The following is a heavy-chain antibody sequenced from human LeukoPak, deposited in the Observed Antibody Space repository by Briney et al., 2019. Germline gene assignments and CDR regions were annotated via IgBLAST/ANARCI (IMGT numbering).Heavy chain of an antibody. CDR3: ARVGYSYAFDP. CDR1: GGSTSSYY. J-gene: IGHJ5*02. V-gene: IGHV4-59*08. D-gene: IGHD5-18*01. Sequence: PSETLSLTSTVSGGSTSSYYWSWIRQPPGKGLEWIGYIYYSGNTNYNPSLKSRVTISIDTSKNQFSLKLSSVSAADTAVYYCARVGYSYAFDPWGQGDLVTVSS. CDR2: IYYSGNT.